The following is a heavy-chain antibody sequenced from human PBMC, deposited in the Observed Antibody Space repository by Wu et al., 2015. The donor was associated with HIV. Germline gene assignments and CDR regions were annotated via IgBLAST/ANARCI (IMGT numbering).Heavy chain of an antibody. CDR2: INPNGGST. J-gene: IGHJ4*02. Sequence: QVQLVQSGAEVKKPGSSVKVSCKASGGTFSSYAISWVRQAPGQGLEWMGVINPNGGSTSYTPKFQGRVTMTRDTSINTAYMDLRSLRLDDTAIYYCASGIQAGGANYWGQGTLVTVSS. D-gene: IGHD5-18*01. CDR1: GGTFSSYA. V-gene: IGHV1-46*01. CDR3: ASGIQAGGANY.